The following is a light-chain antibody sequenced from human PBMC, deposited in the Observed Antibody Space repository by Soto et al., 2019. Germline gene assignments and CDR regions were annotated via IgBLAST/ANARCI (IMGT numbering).Light chain of an antibody. CDR1: QSVSSY. CDR2: DAS. Sequence: EIVLTQSPATLSLSPGERATLSCRASQSVSSYLAWYQQKPGQAPVLLIYDASNRATGIPARFSGSGSGTDFTLTISSLEPEDFAVYYCQQRSNWPLTFGGGTKVEIK. J-gene: IGKJ4*01. V-gene: IGKV3-11*01. CDR3: QQRSNWPLT.